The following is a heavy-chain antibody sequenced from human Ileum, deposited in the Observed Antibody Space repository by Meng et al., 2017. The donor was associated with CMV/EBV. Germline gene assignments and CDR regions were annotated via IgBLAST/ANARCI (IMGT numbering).Heavy chain of an antibody. CDR2: INTDGSYV. D-gene: IGHD1-7*01. CDR3: IGEELGGDY. CDR1: GFTFSSYW. Sequence: GESLMISCAASGFTFSSYWMHWVRQAPGKGLGFVSRINTDGSYVMYADSVKGRFTISRDNAKNTLYLQMNSLRAEDTAFYYCIGEELGGDYWGQGTLVTVSS. V-gene: IGHV3-74*03. J-gene: IGHJ4*02.